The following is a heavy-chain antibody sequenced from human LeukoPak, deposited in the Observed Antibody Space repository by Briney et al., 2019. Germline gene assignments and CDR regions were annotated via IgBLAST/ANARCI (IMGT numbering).Heavy chain of an antibody. J-gene: IGHJ5*02. CDR2: IFHSGSS. D-gene: IGHD3-10*01. Sequence: TLSLTCAVSGDSISSGDYSWSWIRQPSGKGLEWIGYIFHSGSSYYNPSLKSRVTISVDKSKNQFSLRLTSVTAADTAVYYCARELWFVNAPGSWFDPWGQGTLVTVSS. V-gene: IGHV4-30-2*01. CDR1: GDSISSGDYS. CDR3: ARELWFVNAPGSWFDP.